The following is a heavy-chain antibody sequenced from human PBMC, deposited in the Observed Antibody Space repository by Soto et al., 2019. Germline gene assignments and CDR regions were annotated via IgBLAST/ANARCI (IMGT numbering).Heavy chain of an antibody. CDR2: INHSGSA. V-gene: IGHV4-4*02. D-gene: IGHD1-26*01. CDR3: ARGLISGSHYSGGWYYFDS. CDR1: GYSISSSNW. J-gene: IGHJ4*02. Sequence: PSETLSLTCAVSGYSISSSNWWGWIRQTPGKGLQWIGQINHSGSANYNPSLKSRVTISVHTSSSQFSLELSSVTAADTAVYYCARGLISGSHYSGGWYYFDSWGQGTQVTVSS.